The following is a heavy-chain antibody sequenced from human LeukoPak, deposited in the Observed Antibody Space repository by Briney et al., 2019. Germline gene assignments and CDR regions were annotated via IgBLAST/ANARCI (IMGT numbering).Heavy chain of an antibody. CDR2: INQSGST. CDR3: ARDSFLIAGGFDY. CDR1: GGSFSGYY. D-gene: IGHD5-18*01. Sequence: SETLSLTCGVYGGSFSGYYWSWIRQPPGKGLEWIGEINQSGSTNYNPSLKSRLAISVDTSKNEFALKVDSVTAADTAVYYCARDSFLIAGGFDYWGQGTLVTVSS. J-gene: IGHJ4*02. V-gene: IGHV4-34*01.